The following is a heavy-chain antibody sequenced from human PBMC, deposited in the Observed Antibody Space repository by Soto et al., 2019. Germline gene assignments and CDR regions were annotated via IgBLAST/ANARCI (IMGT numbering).Heavy chain of an antibody. J-gene: IGHJ5*02. CDR2: IYYSGST. V-gene: IGHV4-39*01. Sequence: SETLSLTCTVSGGSISSSSYYWGWIRQPPGKGLEWIGSIYYSGSTYYNPSLKSRVTMSVDTSKNQFSLKLSSVTAADTAVYYCARLEGYNWFDPWGQGTLVTVSS. CDR3: ARLEGYNWFDP. CDR1: GGSISSSSYY.